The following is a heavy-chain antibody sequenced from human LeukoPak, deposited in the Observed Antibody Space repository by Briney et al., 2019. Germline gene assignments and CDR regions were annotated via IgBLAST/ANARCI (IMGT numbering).Heavy chain of an antibody. V-gene: IGHV4-59*11. CDR3: ARFPYSSGADY. D-gene: IGHD6-19*01. CDR1: GGSISSHY. J-gene: IGHJ4*02. CDR2: IYYSGST. Sequence: SETLSLTCTVSGGSISSHYWSWIRQPPGKGLEWIGYIYYSGSTNYNPSLKSRVTISVDTSKNQFSLKLSSVTAADTAVYYCARFPYSSGADYWGQGTLVTVSS.